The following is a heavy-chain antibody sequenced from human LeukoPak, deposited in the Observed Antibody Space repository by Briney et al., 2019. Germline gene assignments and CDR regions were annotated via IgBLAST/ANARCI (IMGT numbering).Heavy chain of an antibody. CDR2: IYHTGST. CDR1: NYSISSGYY. V-gene: IGHV4-38-2*02. Sequence: KPSETLSLTCIVSNYSISSGYYWGWIRQPPGKGLEWIGNIYHTGSTYYNPSLKSRVTISVDRSKNQFSLKLSSVTAADTAVYYCARDSRYCSSTSCPHAFDIWGQGTMVTVSS. D-gene: IGHD2-2*01. CDR3: ARDSRYCSSTSCPHAFDI. J-gene: IGHJ3*02.